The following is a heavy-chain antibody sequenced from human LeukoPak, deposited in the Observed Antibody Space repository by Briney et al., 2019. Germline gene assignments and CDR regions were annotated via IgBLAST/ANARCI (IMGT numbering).Heavy chain of an antibody. CDR3: AKHRQDILTGYFRDAFDI. D-gene: IGHD3-9*01. CDR1: GFTFSSYW. V-gene: IGHV3-7*03. CDR2: IKQDGSEK. Sequence: PGGSLRLSCAASGFTFSSYWMSWVRQAPGKGLEWVANIKQDGSEKYYVDSVKGRFTISRDNAKDSLYLQMNSLRAEDTAVYYCAKHRQDILTGYFRDAFDIWGQGTMVTVSS. J-gene: IGHJ3*02.